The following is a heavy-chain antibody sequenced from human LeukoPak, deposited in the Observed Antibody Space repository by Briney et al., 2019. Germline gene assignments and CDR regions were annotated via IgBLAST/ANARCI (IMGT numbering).Heavy chain of an antibody. V-gene: IGHV3-23*01. CDR3: AKSSDGGTSFDY. Sequence: PGGSLRLSCAASGFTFRSYAMSWVRQAPGKGLEWVSGISDTGGSTYYADSVKGRFTISRDNSKNTLYLQINNVSAEDTALYYCAKSSDGGTSFDYWGQGALVTVSS. D-gene: IGHD2-2*01. CDR2: ISDTGGST. CDR1: GFTFRSYA. J-gene: IGHJ4*02.